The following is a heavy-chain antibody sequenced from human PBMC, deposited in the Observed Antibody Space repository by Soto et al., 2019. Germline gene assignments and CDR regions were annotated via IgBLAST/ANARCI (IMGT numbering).Heavy chain of an antibody. Sequence: ASVKVSCKASGGTFSSYAISWVRQAPGQGLEWMGGIIPIFGTANYAQKFQGRVTITADESTSTAYMELSSLRSEDTAVYYCARGFLPGSSNYHYGMDVWGQGSTVTVSS. D-gene: IGHD6-6*01. CDR1: GGTFSSYA. CDR3: ARGFLPGSSNYHYGMDV. J-gene: IGHJ6*02. CDR2: IIPIFGTA. V-gene: IGHV1-69*13.